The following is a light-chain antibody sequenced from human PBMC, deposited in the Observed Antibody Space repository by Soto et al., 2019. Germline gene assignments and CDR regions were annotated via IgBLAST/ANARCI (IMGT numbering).Light chain of an antibody. CDR2: GAS. J-gene: IGKJ5*01. CDR1: QSVRTK. Sequence: EIVMTQSPGTLSVSPGEGATLFCRASQSVRTKLAWYQQRAGQAPRLLMYGASTRATGIPDRFSGSRSGTEFTLTISSLQSEDFAVYYCQQYNSWPPITFGPGTRLEIK. V-gene: IGKV3-15*01. CDR3: QQYNSWPPIT.